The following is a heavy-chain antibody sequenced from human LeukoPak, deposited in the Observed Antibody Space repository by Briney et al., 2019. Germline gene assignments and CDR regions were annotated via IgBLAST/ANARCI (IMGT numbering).Heavy chain of an antibody. J-gene: IGHJ4*02. CDR1: GYSFSSYW. V-gene: IGHV5-10-1*01. Sequence: PGESLRSSCKASGYSFSSYWISWIRQVPGKGLEWMGRIDPRDSSTYYSPSFQGHVTISTDKSISAAFLQWSSLRASDTAIYYCATGSSGWPYWGQGALVTVSS. CDR2: IDPRDSST. CDR3: ATGSSGWPY. D-gene: IGHD6-19*01.